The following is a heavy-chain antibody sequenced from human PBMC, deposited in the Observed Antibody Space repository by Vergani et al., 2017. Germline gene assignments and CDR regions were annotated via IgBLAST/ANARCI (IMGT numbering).Heavy chain of an antibody. V-gene: IGHV4-61*02. J-gene: IGHJ5*02. CDR3: ARVGYDFWSGYYRAGWFDP. Sequence: QVQLQESGPGLVKPSQTLSLTCTVSGGSISSGSYYWSWIRQPAGKGLEWIGRIYTSGSTNYNPSLKSRVTMSVDTSKNQFSLKLSSVTAADTAVYYCARVGYDFWSGYYRAGWFDPWGQSTLVTVSS. CDR2: IYTSGST. D-gene: IGHD3-3*01. CDR1: GGSISSGSYY.